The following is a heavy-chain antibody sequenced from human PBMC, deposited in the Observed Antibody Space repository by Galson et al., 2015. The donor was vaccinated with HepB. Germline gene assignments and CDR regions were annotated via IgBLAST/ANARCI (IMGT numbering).Heavy chain of an antibody. D-gene: IGHD1-26*01. V-gene: IGHV3-30*04. J-gene: IGHJ4*02. CDR3: ARDHGGIVGATWGYFDY. Sequence: SLRLSCAASGFTFSSYAMHWVRQAPGKGLEWVAVISYDGSNKYYADSVKGRFTISRDNSKNTLYLQMNSLRAEDTAVYYCARDHGGIVGATWGYFDYWGQGTLVTVSS. CDR1: GFTFSSYA. CDR2: ISYDGSNK.